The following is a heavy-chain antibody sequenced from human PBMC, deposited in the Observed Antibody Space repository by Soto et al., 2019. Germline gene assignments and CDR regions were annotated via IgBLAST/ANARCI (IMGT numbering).Heavy chain of an antibody. CDR1: GYSISTGYY. J-gene: IGHJ4*02. CDR3: ARDGGSYSGIDY. CDR2: FYHSVTA. V-gene: IGHV4-38-2*02. Sequence: KPSETLSLTCAVSGYSISTGYYWAWIRQPPGKGLEWIGSFYHSVTAYYNPSLKSRVTISVDTSKNQFSLRLTSVTAADTAMYFSARDGGSYSGIDYWGQGTLVTVSS. D-gene: IGHD1-26*01.